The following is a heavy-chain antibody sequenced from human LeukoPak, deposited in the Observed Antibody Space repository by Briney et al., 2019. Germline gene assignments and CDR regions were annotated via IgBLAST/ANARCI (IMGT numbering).Heavy chain of an antibody. D-gene: IGHD2-15*01. J-gene: IGHJ6*02. Sequence: GGSLRLSCAASGFTFSSYAMSWVRQAPGKGLEWVSAISGSGGSTYYADSVKGRFTISRDNSKNTLYLQMNSLRAEDTAVYYCAKVRCSGGSCKEGSYYYYGMDVWGQGTTVTVSS. CDR3: AKVRCSGGSCKEGSYYYYGMDV. V-gene: IGHV3-23*01. CDR1: GFTFSSYA. CDR2: ISGSGGST.